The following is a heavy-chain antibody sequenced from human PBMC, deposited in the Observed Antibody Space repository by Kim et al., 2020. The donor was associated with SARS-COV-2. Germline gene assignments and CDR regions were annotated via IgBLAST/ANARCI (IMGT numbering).Heavy chain of an antibody. Sequence: GGSLRLSCAASGFTFSKYWMSWVRQAPGKGLEWVANIKEDGREKYYVDSVKGRFTISRDNAKNSLYLQMNSLSAEDTAVYFCVRDYSDWGQGTLFTVSA. J-gene: IGHJ4*02. CDR3: VRDYSD. CDR2: IKEDGREK. D-gene: IGHD6-13*01. CDR1: GFTFSKYW. V-gene: IGHV3-7*01.